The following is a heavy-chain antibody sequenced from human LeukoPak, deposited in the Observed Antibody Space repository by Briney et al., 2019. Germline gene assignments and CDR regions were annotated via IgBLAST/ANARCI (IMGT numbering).Heavy chain of an antibody. Sequence: SETLSLTCIVSGYSISSGYYWGWIRQPPGKGLEWIGSISHSGSTYYNPSLQSRVTISVDKSKNQFSLKLSSVTAADTAVYYCARLYLGGSSSWYPLRAFDIWGQGTMVTVSS. CDR3: ARLYLGGSSSWYPLRAFDI. CDR2: ISHSGST. CDR1: GYSISSGYY. V-gene: IGHV4-38-2*02. D-gene: IGHD6-13*01. J-gene: IGHJ3*02.